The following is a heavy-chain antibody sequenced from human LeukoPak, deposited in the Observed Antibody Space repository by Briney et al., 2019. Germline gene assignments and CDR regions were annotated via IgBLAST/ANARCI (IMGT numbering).Heavy chain of an antibody. Sequence: ASVKVSCKASGYTFTGYYMHWVRQAPGQELEWMGWINPNSGGTNYAQKFQGRVTMTRDTSISTAYMELSRLRSDDTAVYYCARAPVTAMPTGDYWGQGTLVTVSS. V-gene: IGHV1-2*02. D-gene: IGHD5-18*01. CDR1: GYTFTGYY. CDR3: ARAPVTAMPTGDY. CDR2: INPNSGGT. J-gene: IGHJ4*02.